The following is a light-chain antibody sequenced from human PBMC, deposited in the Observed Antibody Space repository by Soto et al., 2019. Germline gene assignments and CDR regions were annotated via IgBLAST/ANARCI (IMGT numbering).Light chain of an antibody. J-gene: IGKJ1*01. CDR3: QQYNSYST. Sequence: DIQMTQSPYTLSGSVGDRVTITCRASQSISTWLAWYQQKPGKAPKLLIYDASSLESGVPSRFSGSGSGTEFTLTISSLQPEDFASYYCQQYNSYSTFGQGTKVDIK. V-gene: IGKV1-5*01. CDR1: QSISTW. CDR2: DAS.